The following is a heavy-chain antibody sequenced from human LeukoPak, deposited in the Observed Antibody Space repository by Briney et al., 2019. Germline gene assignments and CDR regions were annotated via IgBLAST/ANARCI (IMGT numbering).Heavy chain of an antibody. J-gene: IGHJ6*03. CDR2: INPNSGGT. CDR3: ARRYCSSTSCPLHYYYYMDV. D-gene: IGHD2-2*01. Sequence: ASVKVSCKASGYTFTGYYMHWVRQAPGQGLEWMGWINPNSGGTNYAQKFQGRVTMTRDTSISTAYMELSRLRSDDTAVYYCARRYCSSTSCPLHYYYYMDVWGKGTTVTVSS. V-gene: IGHV1-2*02. CDR1: GYTFTGYY.